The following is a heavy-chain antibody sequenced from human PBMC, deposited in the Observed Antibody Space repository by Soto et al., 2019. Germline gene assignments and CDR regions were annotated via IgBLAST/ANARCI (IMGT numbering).Heavy chain of an antibody. CDR2: IWFDGSDN. J-gene: IGHJ5*02. V-gene: IGHV3-33*01. CDR3: XXXXXXXXXXXDL. CDR1: GFTFRSNG. Sequence: QVQLVESGGGVVQPGTSLRLSCAASGFTFRSNGMHWVRQAPGKGXEWVAFIWFDGSDNNHADSVRGRFTISRDNXXXXXXXXXXXXXXXXXXXXXXXXXXXXXXXXXDLWGQGTLVTVSS.